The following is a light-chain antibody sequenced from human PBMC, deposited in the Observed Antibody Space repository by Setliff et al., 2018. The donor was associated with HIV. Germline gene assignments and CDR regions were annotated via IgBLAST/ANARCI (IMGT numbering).Light chain of an antibody. CDR1: SSDVGYYES. J-gene: IGLJ3*02. CDR2: DVT. Sequence: QSALAQPASVSGPPGQSITISCTGSSSDVGYYESVSWYQHHPGEVPKLIIYDVTKRPSGVSSRFSGSKSGNTASLTISGLHSEDEADYYCCSFVGRDRWMFGGGTKATVL. CDR3: CSFVGRDRWM. V-gene: IGLV2-23*02.